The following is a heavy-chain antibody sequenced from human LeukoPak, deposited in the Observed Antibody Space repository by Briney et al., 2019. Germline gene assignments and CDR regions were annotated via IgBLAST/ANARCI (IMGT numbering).Heavy chain of an antibody. CDR1: GFTFSSYG. D-gene: IGHD3-9*01. J-gene: IGHJ4*02. CDR2: ISGSGGST. Sequence: PGGSLRLSCAASGFTFSSYGMSWVRQAPGKGLEWVSAISGSGGSTYYADSVKGRFTISRDNSKNTLYLQMNSLRAEDTAVYYCAKDRPYYDILTGIFDYWGQGTLVTVSS. CDR3: AKDRPYYDILTGIFDY. V-gene: IGHV3-23*01.